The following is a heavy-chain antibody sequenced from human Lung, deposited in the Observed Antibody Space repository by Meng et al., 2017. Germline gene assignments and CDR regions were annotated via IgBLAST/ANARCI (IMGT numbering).Heavy chain of an antibody. CDR1: GYNFPDYY. J-gene: IGHJ4*02. CDR3: ARDEDISAAGKLFGDY. D-gene: IGHD6-25*01. V-gene: IGHV1-2*06. CDR2: INPKSGDT. Sequence: QVQLVPSGAKVKKLGASVKASCKPSGYNFPDYYIPWVRRAPGQGLEWMGRINPKSGDTHYAQKFQARVTMTGDTSISTAYMELSGLRSDDTAMYYCARDEDISAAGKLFGDYWGQGTLVTVSS.